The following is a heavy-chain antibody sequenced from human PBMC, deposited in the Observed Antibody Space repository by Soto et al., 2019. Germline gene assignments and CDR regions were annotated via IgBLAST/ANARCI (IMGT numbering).Heavy chain of an antibody. V-gene: IGHV3-74*01. CDR1: GFTLGSHR. CDR3: ATVFDL. J-gene: IGHJ5*02. CDR2: IDTDGGGT. Sequence: DVQLVESGGGLVQPGGSLRVSCAASGFTLGSHRLHWVRQLPGKGLEWVPRIDTDGGGTSYADSVKGRFTISTDNAKNTVYLQMNGLRAEDTAVYYCATVFDLWGQGTLVTVSS.